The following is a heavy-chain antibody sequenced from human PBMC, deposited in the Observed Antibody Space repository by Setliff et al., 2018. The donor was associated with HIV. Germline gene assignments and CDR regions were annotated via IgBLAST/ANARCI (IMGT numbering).Heavy chain of an antibody. D-gene: IGHD2-2*01. V-gene: IGHV4-59*08. J-gene: IGHJ4*02. CDR3: ARVVGPKYPPLVSRAREFDY. CDR1: GDFFSSDYY. CDR2: IYNSGIT. Sequence: NPSETLSLTCSVSGDFFSSDYYWGWIRQSPGKGLEWIGYIYNSGITNYNPSLESRVTISVDTSKNQFSLKVSSVTAADTAVYYCARVVGPKYPPLVSRAREFDYWGQGTLVTVSS.